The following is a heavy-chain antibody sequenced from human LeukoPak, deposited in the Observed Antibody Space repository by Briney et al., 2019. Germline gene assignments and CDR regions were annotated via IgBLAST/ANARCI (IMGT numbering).Heavy chain of an antibody. J-gene: IGHJ5*02. CDR2: ISYDGSNK. D-gene: IGHD3-10*01. Sequence: GRSLRLSCAAPGFTFSSYGMHWVRQAPGKGLEWVAVISYDGSNKYYADSVKGRFTISRDNSKNTLYLQMNSLRAEDTAVYYCARDNGGYGSGTIYNWFDPWGQGTLVTVSS. CDR3: ARDNGGYGSGTIYNWFDP. CDR1: GFTFSSYG. V-gene: IGHV3-30*03.